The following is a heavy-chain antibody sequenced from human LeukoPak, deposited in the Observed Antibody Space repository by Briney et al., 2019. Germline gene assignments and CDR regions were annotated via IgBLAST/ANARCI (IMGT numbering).Heavy chain of an antibody. CDR1: GYIFTNYW. Sequence: GASLKISCKGFGYIFTNYWIAWVRQMPGKGLEGMGIIYPGDSDTKYSPSFQGQVTISTDKSISTAYLQWSSLKASDTAIYYCVRPNIWNVVGAFDIWGQGTMVTVSS. CDR2: IYPGDSDT. V-gene: IGHV5-51*01. D-gene: IGHD1-1*01. CDR3: VRPNIWNVVGAFDI. J-gene: IGHJ3*02.